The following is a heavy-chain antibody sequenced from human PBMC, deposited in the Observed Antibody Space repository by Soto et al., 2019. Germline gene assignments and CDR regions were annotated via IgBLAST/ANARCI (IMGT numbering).Heavy chain of an antibody. J-gene: IGHJ4*02. D-gene: IGHD3-9*01. V-gene: IGHV3-43*01. Sequence: EVQLVESGGVVVQPGGSLRLSCAASGFTFDDYTMHWVRQAPGKGLEWVSLISWDGGSTYYADSVKGRFTISRDNSKNSLYLQMNSLRTEDTALYYCAKDNARRGGWLSYDYWGQGTLVTVSS. CDR1: GFTFDDYT. CDR3: AKDNARRGGWLSYDY. CDR2: ISWDGGST.